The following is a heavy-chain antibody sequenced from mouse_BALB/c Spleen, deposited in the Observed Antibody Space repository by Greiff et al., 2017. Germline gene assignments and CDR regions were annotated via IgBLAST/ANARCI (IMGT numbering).Heavy chain of an antibody. CDR1: GFSFTSYG. CDR2: IWAGGST. Sequence: VQLQQSGPGLVAPSQSLSITCTVSGFSFTSYGVHWVRQPPGKGLEWLGVIWAGGSTNYNSALMSRLSISKDNSKSQVFLKMNRLQTDDTAMYYCARARQLGLRYYAMDYWGQGTSVTVSS. V-gene: IGHV2-9*02. D-gene: IGHD3-2*01. J-gene: IGHJ4*01. CDR3: ARARQLGLRYYAMDY.